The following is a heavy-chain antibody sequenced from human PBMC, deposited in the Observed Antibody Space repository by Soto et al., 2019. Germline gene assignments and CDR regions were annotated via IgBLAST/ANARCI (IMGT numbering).Heavy chain of an antibody. D-gene: IGHD6-6*01. CDR1: GASLTSGLYF. CDR3: ASEYSSSSWFDT. CDR2: ISYSGTT. Sequence: QLQLQESGPGLVKPSETLSLTCSVSGASLTSGLYFWVSIRQPPGKGLEWIGSISYSGTTYFKSSLQSRVTMSVDTSKSHFSLNRTSVTAADTAVYYCASEYSSSSWFDTWGQGTLVTVSS. V-gene: IGHV4-39*02. J-gene: IGHJ5*02.